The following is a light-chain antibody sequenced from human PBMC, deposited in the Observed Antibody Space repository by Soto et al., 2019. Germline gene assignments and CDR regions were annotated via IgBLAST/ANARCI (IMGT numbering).Light chain of an antibody. CDR1: SSDVGTYNL. CDR2: EGN. V-gene: IGLV2-23*01. CDR3: CSYAPSRTLL. J-gene: IGLJ2*01. Sequence: QSVLTQPAPVSGSPGESITISCTGTSSDVGTYNLVTWYQQHPGRVPKLILYEGNKRPSGVSSRFSASKSGNTASLTISGLQAEDEADYFCCSYAPSRTLLFGGGTKVTV.